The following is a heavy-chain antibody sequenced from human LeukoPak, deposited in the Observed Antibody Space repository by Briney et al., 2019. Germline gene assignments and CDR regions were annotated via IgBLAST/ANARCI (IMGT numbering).Heavy chain of an antibody. CDR3: ARGPSSITLNWFDP. V-gene: IGHV4-61*02. Sequence: SQTLSLTCTVSGGSISSNNYFWHWIRQPAGKGLEWIGRIYSSGSANYHPSLKRRVTVSVDTSKNQFSLKLSSVTAADTAVYYCARGPSSITLNWFDPWGQGTLVTVSS. CDR1: GGSISSNNYF. J-gene: IGHJ5*02. D-gene: IGHD2-2*01. CDR2: IYSSGSA.